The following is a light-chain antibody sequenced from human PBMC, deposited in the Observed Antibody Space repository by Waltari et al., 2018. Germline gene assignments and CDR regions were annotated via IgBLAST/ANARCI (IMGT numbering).Light chain of an antibody. CDR3: QSYDSSHVV. CDR2: GNS. V-gene: IGLV1-40*01. Sequence: QSVLTQPPSVSGAPGQRVTIPCPGRSSNIGAGCDVHLYQQLPGTAPKLLIYGNSNRPSGVPDRFSGSKSGTSASLAITGLQAEDEADYYCQSYDSSHVVFGGGTKLTVL. J-gene: IGLJ2*01. CDR1: SSNIGAGCD.